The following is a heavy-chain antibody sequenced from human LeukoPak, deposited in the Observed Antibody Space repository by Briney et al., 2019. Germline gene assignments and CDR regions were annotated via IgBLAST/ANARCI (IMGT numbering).Heavy chain of an antibody. J-gene: IGHJ3*02. Sequence: PGGSLRLSCAASGFRFRSDWMSWVRQAPGKGLEWVANINPDGSEKYYVDSVKGRFTISRDNDKNSLYLRLNSLRADDTAVYYCVRYYDPPVGDAFDIWGQGTLVTVSS. CDR2: INPDGSEK. V-gene: IGHV3-7*01. CDR1: GFRFRSDW. CDR3: VRYYDPPVGDAFDI. D-gene: IGHD3-16*01.